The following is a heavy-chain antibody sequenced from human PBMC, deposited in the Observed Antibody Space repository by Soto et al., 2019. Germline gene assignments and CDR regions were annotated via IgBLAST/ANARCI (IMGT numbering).Heavy chain of an antibody. D-gene: IGHD1-7*01. CDR2: ISNNSSVK. CDR3: ARGHVSGTHSHYGLDD. CDR1: VFTFSNYS. J-gene: IGHJ6*01. Sequence: VGSLRSSCAFSVFTFSNYSINWVRHTPGKGLEWLSYISNNSSVKYYADSVKGRFTISRDNAKNSLYLQMNSLRDDDTAVYYCARGHVSGTHSHYGLDDWGQGTSPTIS. V-gene: IGHV3-48*02.